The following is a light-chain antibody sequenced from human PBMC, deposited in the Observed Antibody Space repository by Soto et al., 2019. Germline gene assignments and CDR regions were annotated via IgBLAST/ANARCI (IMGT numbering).Light chain of an antibody. CDR3: QQDNNWPPEII. V-gene: IGKV3-15*01. J-gene: IGKJ5*01. CDR2: GAS. CDR1: QSVSSN. Sequence: EIVMTQSPATLSVSPGERATLSCRASQSVSSNLAWYQQKPGQAPRLLIYGASTRATGIPARFSVSGSGTEFTLTISSLESEDFAVYYCQQDNNWPPEIIFGQGTRLEIK.